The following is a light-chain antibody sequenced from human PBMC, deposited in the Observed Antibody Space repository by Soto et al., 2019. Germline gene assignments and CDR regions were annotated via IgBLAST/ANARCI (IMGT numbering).Light chain of an antibody. CDR1: QGIATG. J-gene: IGKJ1*01. CDR2: DAS. Sequence: IQLTQSPSSRSASIGDTVTITCRASQGIATGLAWYQQKPGAPPRLLIYDASILQRGVPSRFSGSGSGTHFTLTISSLQPDDFATYYCQHYNVYPWTFGQGTKVDIK. CDR3: QHYNVYPWT. V-gene: IGKV1-13*02.